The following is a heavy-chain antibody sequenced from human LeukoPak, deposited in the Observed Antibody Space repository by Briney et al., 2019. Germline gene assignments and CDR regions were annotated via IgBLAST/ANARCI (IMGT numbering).Heavy chain of an antibody. V-gene: IGHV3-9*01. CDR2: ISWNSGSI. J-gene: IGHJ4*02. D-gene: IGHD3-10*01. CDR3: AKGGHLYYYGSGSYHDY. Sequence: GGSLRLSCAASGFTFDDYAMHWVRQAPGKGLEWVSGISWNSGSIGYADSVKGRFTISRDNAKNSLYLQMNSLRAEDTALYYCAKGGHLYYYGSGSYHDYWGQGTLVTVSS. CDR1: GFTFDDYA.